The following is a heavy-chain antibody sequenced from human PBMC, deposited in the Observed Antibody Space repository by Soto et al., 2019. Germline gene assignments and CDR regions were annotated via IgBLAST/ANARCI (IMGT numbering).Heavy chain of an antibody. J-gene: IGHJ6*02. D-gene: IGHD1-26*01. CDR1: GFTVSSNY. CDR3: ARSIVGAAPNYYYYGMDV. Sequence: GGSLRLSCAASGFTVSSNYMSWARQAPGKGLEWVSVIYSGGSTYYADSVKGRFTISRDNSKNTLYLQMNSLRAEDTAVYYCARSIVGAAPNYYYYGMDVWGQGTTVTVSS. CDR2: IYSGGST. V-gene: IGHV3-53*01.